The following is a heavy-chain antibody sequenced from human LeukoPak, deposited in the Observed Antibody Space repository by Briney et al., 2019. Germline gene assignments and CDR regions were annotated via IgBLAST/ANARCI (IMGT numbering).Heavy chain of an antibody. CDR2: MYYSGST. V-gene: IGHV4-59*08. D-gene: IGHD4-23*01. CDR1: GASISSYY. J-gene: IGHJ4*02. CDR3: ARRSISGNSWDYFDY. Sequence: SETLSLTCTVPGASISSYYWSWLRQPPGKGLEWIAFMYYSGSTNYNPSLKSRVTISLDTSKNQFSLKLSSVTPADTAVYYCARRSISGNSWDYFDYWGQGTLVTVSS.